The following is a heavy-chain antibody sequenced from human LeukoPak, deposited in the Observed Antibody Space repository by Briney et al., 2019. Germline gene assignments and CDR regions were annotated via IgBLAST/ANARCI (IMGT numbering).Heavy chain of an antibody. CDR2: IYHSGRT. V-gene: IGHV4-38-2*01. J-gene: IGHJ4*02. CDR1: GYSISSGYY. Sequence: SETLSLTCAVSGYSISSGYYWGWIRPPPGKGLEWIGIIYHSGRTYYNPSLKSRVTISVDTSKSQFSLKLSSVTSSDTAVYYCARVGDQWQLQYYVGYWGQGTLVTVSS. CDR3: ARVGDQWQLQYYVGY. D-gene: IGHD1-26*01.